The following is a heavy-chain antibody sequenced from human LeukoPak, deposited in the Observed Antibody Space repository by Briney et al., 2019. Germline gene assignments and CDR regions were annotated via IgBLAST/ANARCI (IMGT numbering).Heavy chain of an antibody. J-gene: IGHJ4*02. CDR1: GFTFSNYW. CDR2: ISTDGRQT. Sequence: GGSLRLSCEASGFTFSNYWMHSLRQAPGKGMMWGAQISTDGRQTFYADSVKGPFTISRDNAKNTLFLQMDSLRPEDTAVYYCVRSLRSADFWGQGTLVTVSS. CDR3: VRSLRSADF. V-gene: IGHV3-74*01.